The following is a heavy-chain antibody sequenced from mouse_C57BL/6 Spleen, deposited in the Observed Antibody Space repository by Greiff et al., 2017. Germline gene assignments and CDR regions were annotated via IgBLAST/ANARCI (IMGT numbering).Heavy chain of an antibody. CDR2: INSDGGST. CDR3: ARRGTTVVADWYCDV. V-gene: IGHV5-2*01. D-gene: IGHD1-1*01. J-gene: IGHJ1*03. CDR1: EYEFPSHD. Sequence: EVMLVESGGGLVQPGESLKLSCESNEYEFPSHDMSWVRKTPEKRLELVAAINSDGGSTYYPDTMERRFIISRDNTKKTLYLQMSSLRSEDTALYYWARRGTTVVADWYCDVWGTGTTVTVSS.